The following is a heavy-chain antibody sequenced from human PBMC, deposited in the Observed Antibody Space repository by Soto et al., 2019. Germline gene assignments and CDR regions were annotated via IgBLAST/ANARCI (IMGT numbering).Heavy chain of an antibody. CDR1: GFTFSSYA. CDR2: ISTNGGST. V-gene: IGHV3-64D*06. J-gene: IGHJ4*02. CDR3: VKGEYYYDSSGYYPFDY. D-gene: IGHD3-22*01. Sequence: GGSLRLSCSASGFTFSSYAMHWVRQAPEKGLEYVSSISTNGGSTHYADSVKGRFTISRDNSKNTQYLQMSSLRADDTAVYYCVKGEYYYDSSGYYPFDYWGQGTLVTVSS.